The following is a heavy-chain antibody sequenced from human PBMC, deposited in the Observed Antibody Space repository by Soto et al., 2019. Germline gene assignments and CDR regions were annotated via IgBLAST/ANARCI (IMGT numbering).Heavy chain of an antibody. J-gene: IGHJ4*02. V-gene: IGHV3-23*01. CDR1: GFAFGGSA. CDR2: ISPSGGAT. CDR3: VQGSGSARPYYFDS. D-gene: IGHD2-2*01. Sequence: EVQLLESGGGLAQPGGSLRLSCAASGFAFGGSAMSWVRRAPGEGLEWVSAISPSGGATYYADSVKGRFTISRDNSKNTLFLQMNSLRAEDTAAYYCVQGSGSARPYYFDSWGQGTLVSVSS.